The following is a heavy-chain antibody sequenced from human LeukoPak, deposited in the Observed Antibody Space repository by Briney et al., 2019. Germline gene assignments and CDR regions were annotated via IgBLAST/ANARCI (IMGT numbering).Heavy chain of an antibody. D-gene: IGHD3-10*01. CDR2: IRYDGSNK. J-gene: IGHJ3*02. CDR3: TKDGSGDYFGGFDI. V-gene: IGHV3-30*02. CDR1: GFTFSIYG. Sequence: GGSLRLSCAASGFTFSIYGMHWVRQAPGKGLEWLAFIRYDGSNKYYADSVKGRLTISKDNSKNTLYLQMNSLRVEDTAMYYCTKDGSGDYFGGFDIWGQGTMVTVSS.